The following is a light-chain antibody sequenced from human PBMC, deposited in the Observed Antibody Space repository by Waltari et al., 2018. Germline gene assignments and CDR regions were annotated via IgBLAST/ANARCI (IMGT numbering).Light chain of an antibody. CDR1: ALEDKY. V-gene: IGLV3-1*01. CDR3: LTWVSGTVV. Sequence: SYELTQTPSVSVSPGQTASISCFGDALEDKYVSWYQQKLGQSPVLVIYRDTSRPSGIPERFSASNSGDRASLTISGTQVVDEADYYCLTWVSGTVVFGGGT. CDR2: RDT. J-gene: IGLJ2*01.